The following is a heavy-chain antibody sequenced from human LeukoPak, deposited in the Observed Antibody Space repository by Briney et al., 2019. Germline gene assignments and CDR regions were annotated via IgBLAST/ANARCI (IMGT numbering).Heavy chain of an antibody. Sequence: SETLSLTCAVYGGSFSGYYWSWIRQPPGKGLEWIGEINHSGSTNYNPSLKSRVTISVDTSKNQFSLKLSSVTAADTAVYYCARKTYSGYPGSDPWGQGTLVTVSS. D-gene: IGHD5-12*01. V-gene: IGHV4-34*01. CDR1: GGSFSGYY. CDR3: ARKTYSGYPGSDP. CDR2: INHSGST. J-gene: IGHJ5*02.